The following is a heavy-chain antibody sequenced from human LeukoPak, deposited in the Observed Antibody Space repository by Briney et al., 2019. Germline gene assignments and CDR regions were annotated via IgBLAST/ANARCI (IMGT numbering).Heavy chain of an antibody. CDR2: ISSSSSDI. CDR1: GFTFSSYS. Sequence: KSGGSLRLSCAASGFTFSSYSMNWVRQAPGKGLEWVSSISSSSSDIYDADSVKGRFTISRDNAKNSLYLQMNSLRAEDTAVYYCARDFEPYIAARQIPDYWGQGTLVTVSS. J-gene: IGHJ4*02. CDR3: ARDFEPYIAARQIPDY. D-gene: IGHD6-6*01. V-gene: IGHV3-21*01.